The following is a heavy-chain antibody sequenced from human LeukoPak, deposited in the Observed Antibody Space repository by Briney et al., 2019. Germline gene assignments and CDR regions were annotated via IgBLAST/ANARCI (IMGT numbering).Heavy chain of an antibody. J-gene: IGHJ6*03. Sequence: ASVKVSCKASGYTFISYGITWVRQAPGQGLEWMGWINPYTTKTNYAQSLQGRVTMTTDTSTSTAYMELSGLRSDDAAVYYCARAYYDSSGYFGWGTDYYYYYMDVWGEGTTVTISS. V-gene: IGHV1-18*01. CDR1: GYTFISYG. CDR2: INPYTTKT. D-gene: IGHD3-22*01. CDR3: ARAYYDSSGYFGWGTDYYYYYMDV.